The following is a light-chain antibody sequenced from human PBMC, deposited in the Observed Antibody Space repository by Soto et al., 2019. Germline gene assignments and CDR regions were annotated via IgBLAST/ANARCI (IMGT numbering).Light chain of an antibody. V-gene: IGLV2-11*01. Sequence: QSALTQPRSVSGSPGQSVTISCTGTSSDVGGYNYVSWYQQHPGKAPKHMIYDVSKRPSGVPDRFSGSKSGNTASLTISGLQAEDEADYYCCSYAGSYTFEVFGTGTKLTVL. J-gene: IGLJ1*01. CDR3: CSYAGSYTFEV. CDR1: SSDVGGYNY. CDR2: DVS.